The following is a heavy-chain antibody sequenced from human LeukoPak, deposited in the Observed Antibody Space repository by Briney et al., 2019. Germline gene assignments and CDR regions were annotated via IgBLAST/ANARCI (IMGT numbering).Heavy chain of an antibody. CDR2: IYTSGST. CDR3: ARAGGSGSYSRFGYYYYGMDV. CDR1: GGSISSYY. Sequence: SETLSLTCTVSGGSISSYYWSWIRQPAGKGLEWIGRIYTSGSTNYNPSLKSRVTMSVDTSKNQFSLKLSSVTAADTAVYYCARAGGSGSYSRFGYYYYGMDVWGQGTTVTVSS. D-gene: IGHD3-10*01. J-gene: IGHJ6*02. V-gene: IGHV4-4*07.